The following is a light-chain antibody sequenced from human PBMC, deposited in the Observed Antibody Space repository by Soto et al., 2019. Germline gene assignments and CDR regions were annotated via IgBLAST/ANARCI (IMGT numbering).Light chain of an antibody. CDR2: GAS. V-gene: IGKV3-15*01. J-gene: IGKJ1*01. CDR3: QQYSEWPWT. Sequence: IVMTQFPVTLSVSPGERATLSCRASQSLYSDLAWYQQKPGQAPRLLIYGASARATGISARFSGSGSETEFTLTISSLQSEDFALYYCQQYSEWPWTFGQGTKVDI. CDR1: QSLYSD.